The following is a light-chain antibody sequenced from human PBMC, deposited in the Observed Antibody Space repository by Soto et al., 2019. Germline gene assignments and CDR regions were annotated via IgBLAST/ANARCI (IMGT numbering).Light chain of an antibody. V-gene: IGKV1-5*03. CDR2: KAS. CDR3: HEYNNYPYS. J-gene: IGKJ2*03. CDR1: HSISRY. Sequence: DIQMTQSPSTLSASVGDRVTITCRASHSISRYLAWYQQKPGKAPSVLIYKASNLESGVPSRFSGIGAGTELTITSSSLQPDYVATKYCHEYNNYPYSFGQGTKLEI.